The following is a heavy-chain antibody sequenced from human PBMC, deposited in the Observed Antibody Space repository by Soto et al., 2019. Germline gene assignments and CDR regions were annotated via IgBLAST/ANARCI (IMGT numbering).Heavy chain of an antibody. CDR2: IIPIFGTA. V-gene: IGHV1-69*13. CDR3: ARSAIVVVVAATVKYNWFDP. CDR1: GGTFSSYA. Sequence: GASVKVSCKASGGTFSSYAISWVRQAPGQGLEWMGGIIPIFGTANYAQKFQGRVTITADESTSTAYMELSSLRSEDTAVYYCARSAIVVVVAATVKYNWFDPWGQGTLVTVSS. J-gene: IGHJ5*02. D-gene: IGHD2-15*01.